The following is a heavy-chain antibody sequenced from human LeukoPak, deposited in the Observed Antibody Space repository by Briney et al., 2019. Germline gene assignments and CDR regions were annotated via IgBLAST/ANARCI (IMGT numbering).Heavy chain of an antibody. CDR1: GGSISSYY. J-gene: IGHJ4*02. Sequence: SETLSLTCTVSGGSISSYYWSWIRQPAGKGLEWIGRIYTSGSTNYNPSLKSRVTMSVDTSKNQFSLKLSSVTAADTAVYYCASVRSGWDTDLFDYWGQGTLVTVSS. V-gene: IGHV4-4*07. D-gene: IGHD6-19*01. CDR2: IYTSGST. CDR3: ASVRSGWDTDLFDY.